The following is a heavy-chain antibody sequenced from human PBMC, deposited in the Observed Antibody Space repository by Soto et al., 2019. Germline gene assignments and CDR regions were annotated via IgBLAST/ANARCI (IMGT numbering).Heavy chain of an antibody. J-gene: IGHJ4*02. CDR1: GDSISNHY. CDR2: IYSTGSS. Sequence: ASETLSLTCAVSGDSISNHYWSWIRQPPGKGLEWIGYIYSTGSSNYSPSLKGRVTISIDTSKNQFSLRLSSVTAADTAVYYCARYYCTGGTCYHFEYWGQGILVTV. CDR3: ARYYCTGGTCYHFEY. D-gene: IGHD2-15*01. V-gene: IGHV4-59*08.